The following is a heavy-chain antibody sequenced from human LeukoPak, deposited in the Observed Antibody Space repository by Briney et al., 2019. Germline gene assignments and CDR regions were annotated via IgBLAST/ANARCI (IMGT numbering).Heavy chain of an antibody. Sequence: ASVKVSCKTSGGTFSTSAISWVRQAPGQGLEWMGGIIPILRTANYAQKFQGRLTITADESTSAAYMELSSLRSEDTAVYFCARGVRSSGTYYVDYWGQGTPVSVSS. J-gene: IGHJ4*02. CDR1: GGTFSTSA. V-gene: IGHV1-69*13. CDR3: ARGVRSSGTYYVDY. CDR2: IIPILRTA. D-gene: IGHD1-26*01.